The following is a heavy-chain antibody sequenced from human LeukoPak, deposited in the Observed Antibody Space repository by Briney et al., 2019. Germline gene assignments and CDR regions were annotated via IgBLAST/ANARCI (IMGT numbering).Heavy chain of an antibody. Sequence: ASVKVSCKASGYTFTSYGISWVRQAPGQGLEWMGWISGYNGNTNYAQKLQGRVTMTTDTSTSTAYMGLRSLRSDDTAVYYCAMGDIVVVPAAMGVSYGMDVWGQGTTVTVSS. D-gene: IGHD2-2*01. J-gene: IGHJ6*02. CDR3: AMGDIVVVPAAMGVSYGMDV. V-gene: IGHV1-18*01. CDR1: GYTFTSYG. CDR2: ISGYNGNT.